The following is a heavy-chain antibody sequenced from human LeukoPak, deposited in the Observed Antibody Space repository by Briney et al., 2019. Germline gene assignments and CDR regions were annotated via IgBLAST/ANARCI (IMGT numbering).Heavy chain of an antibody. V-gene: IGHV4-59*01. CDR2: IYYSGST. Sequence: SETLSLTCTVSGGSINSYYWSWIRQPPGKGLEWIGYIYYSGSTNYNPSLKSRVTISVDTSKNQFSLKLSSVTAADTALYYCVRKTPYGMDVWGQGTTDTVSS. J-gene: IGHJ6*02. CDR1: GGSINSYY. CDR3: VRKTPYGMDV.